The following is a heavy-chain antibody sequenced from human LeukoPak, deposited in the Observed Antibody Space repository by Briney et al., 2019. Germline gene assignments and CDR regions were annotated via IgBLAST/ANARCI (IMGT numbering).Heavy chain of an antibody. Sequence: SETLSLTCTVSGGSISSYYWSWIRQPAGKGLEWIGRIYTSGSTNYNPSLKSRVTISVDTSKNQFSLKLSSVTAADTAVYYCARRDYDSSGYYYNWFDPWGQGTLVTVSS. CDR3: ARRDYDSSGYYYNWFDP. V-gene: IGHV4-4*07. D-gene: IGHD3-22*01. CDR1: GGSISSYY. J-gene: IGHJ5*02. CDR2: IYTSGST.